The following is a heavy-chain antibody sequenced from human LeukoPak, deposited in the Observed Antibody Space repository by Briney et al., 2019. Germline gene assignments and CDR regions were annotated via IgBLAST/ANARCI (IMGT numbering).Heavy chain of an antibody. V-gene: IGHV3-7*01. CDR2: IKKDGSEK. Sequence: GGSLRLSCAASGFTFSSYWMSWVRQAPGKGLEWVANIKKDGSEKYYVDSVKGRFTISRDNAKNSLYLQMNSLRAEDTAVYYCTTDLYYYDSSGYKDYWGQGTLVTVSS. J-gene: IGHJ4*02. CDR1: GFTFSSYW. CDR3: TTDLYYYDSSGYKDY. D-gene: IGHD3-22*01.